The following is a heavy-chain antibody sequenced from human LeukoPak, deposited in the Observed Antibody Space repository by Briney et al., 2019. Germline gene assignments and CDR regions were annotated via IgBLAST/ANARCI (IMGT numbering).Heavy chain of an antibody. Sequence: GGSLRLSCAASGFTVSSNYMSWVRQAPGKGLEWVSVIYSGGSTYYADSVKGGFTISRDNSKNTLYLQMNSLRAEDTAVYYCARGDPRMVRGVLLDYWGQGTLVTVSS. CDR1: GFTVSSNY. V-gene: IGHV3-53*01. D-gene: IGHD3-10*01. CDR3: ARGDPRMVRGVLLDY. CDR2: IYSGGST. J-gene: IGHJ4*02.